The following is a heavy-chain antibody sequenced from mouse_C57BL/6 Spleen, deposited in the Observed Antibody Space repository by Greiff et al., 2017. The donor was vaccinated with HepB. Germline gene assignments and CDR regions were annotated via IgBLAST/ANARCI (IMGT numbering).Heavy chain of an antibody. J-gene: IGHJ1*03. V-gene: IGHV1-26*01. CDR2: INPNNGGT. CDR3: ARLGYYVYWYFDV. Sequence: VQLQQSGPELVKPGASVKISCKASGYTFTDYYMNWVKQSHGKSLEWIGDINPNNGGTSYNQKFKGKATLTVDKSSSTAYMELRSLTSEDSAVYYCARLGYYVYWYFDVWGTGTTVTVSS. D-gene: IGHD2-3*01. CDR1: GYTFTDYY.